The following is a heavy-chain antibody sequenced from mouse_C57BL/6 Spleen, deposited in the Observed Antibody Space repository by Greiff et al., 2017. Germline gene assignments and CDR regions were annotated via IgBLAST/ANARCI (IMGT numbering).Heavy chain of an antibody. CDR2: IWRGGST. V-gene: IGHV2-5*01. CDR1: GFSLTSYG. Sequence: VKVVESGPGLVQPSQSLSITCTVSGFSLTSYGVHWVRQSPGKGLEWLGVIWRGGSTDYNAAFMSRLSITKDNSKSQVFFKMNSLQADDTAIYCCAKGSYYVDYYAMDYWGQGTSVTVSS. D-gene: IGHD1-1*01. J-gene: IGHJ4*01. CDR3: AKGSYYVDYYAMDY.